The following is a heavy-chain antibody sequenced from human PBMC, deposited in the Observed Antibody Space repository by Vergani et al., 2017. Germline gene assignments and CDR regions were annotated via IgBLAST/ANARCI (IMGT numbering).Heavy chain of an antibody. V-gene: IGHV3-73*02. J-gene: IGHJ4*02. Sequence: EVQLVESGGGLVQPGGSLKLSCAASGFTFSGSAMHWVRQASGKGLEWVGRIRSKANSYATAYAASVKGRFTISRDDSKNTAYLQMNSLKTEDTAVYYCAKDIRVRALGYWGQGTLVTVSS. D-gene: IGHD2-15*01. CDR2: IRSKANSYAT. CDR3: AKDIRVRALGY. CDR1: GFTFSGSA.